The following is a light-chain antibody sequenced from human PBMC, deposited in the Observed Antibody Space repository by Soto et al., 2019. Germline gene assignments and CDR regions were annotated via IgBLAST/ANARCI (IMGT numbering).Light chain of an antibody. CDR2: ANN. V-gene: IGLV1-40*01. J-gene: IGLJ1*01. CDR3: QSYDSSLSGSYV. CDR1: SSNIGAGFD. Sequence: QSGLTQPPSVSGAPGRRVTISCTGNSSNIGAGFDVHWYQQLPGTAPRLLIYANNNRPSGVPDRFSGSKSGTSASLAITGLQAEDEADYYCQSYDSSLSGSYVFGTGTKVTVL.